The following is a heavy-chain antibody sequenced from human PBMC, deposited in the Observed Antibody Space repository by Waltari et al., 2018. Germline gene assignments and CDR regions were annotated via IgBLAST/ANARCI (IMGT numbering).Heavy chain of an antibody. V-gene: IGHV4-38-2*02. CDR3: ARDRYNWNYSYFDY. Sequence: QVQLQESGPGLVKPSETLSLTCTVSGYSISSGYYWGWIRQPPGKGLEWIGSIYHSGSTYYNPSLKSRVTISVDTSKNQFSLKLSSVTAADTAVYYCARDRYNWNYSYFDYWGQGTLVTVSS. D-gene: IGHD1-7*01. CDR2: IYHSGST. CDR1: GYSISSGYY. J-gene: IGHJ4*02.